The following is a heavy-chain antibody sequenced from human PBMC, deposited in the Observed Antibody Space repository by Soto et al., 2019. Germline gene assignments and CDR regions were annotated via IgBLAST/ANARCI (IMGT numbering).Heavy chain of an antibody. D-gene: IGHD6-19*01. J-gene: IGHJ4*02. V-gene: IGHV3-30*18. CDR3: AKGGRQWLVTSDFNY. Sequence: VQLVESGGGVVQPGRSLRLSCAASGFTFSDYAMHWVRQAPGKGLEWVAVVSHDGRNTHYADSVKGRFTISRASSKNTVSLEMTSLSAEDTAVYYCAKGGRQWLVTSDFNYWGQGALVTVSS. CDR1: GFTFSDYA. CDR2: VSHDGRNT.